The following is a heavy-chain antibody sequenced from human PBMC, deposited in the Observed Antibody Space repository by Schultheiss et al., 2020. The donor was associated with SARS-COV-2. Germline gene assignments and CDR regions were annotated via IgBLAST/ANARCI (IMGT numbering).Heavy chain of an antibody. CDR3: ARDQDYGRNAFDI. Sequence: SVKVSCKASGGTFSSSAISWVRQAPGQGLEWMGGIIPVLNTPSYAQKFQARVAITADESTSTAYMDLRSLTSGDTAVYYCARDQDYGRNAFDIWGQGTMVTVSS. V-gene: IGHV1-69*13. CDR2: IIPVLNTP. J-gene: IGHJ3*02. D-gene: IGHD4/OR15-4a*01. CDR1: GGTFSSSA.